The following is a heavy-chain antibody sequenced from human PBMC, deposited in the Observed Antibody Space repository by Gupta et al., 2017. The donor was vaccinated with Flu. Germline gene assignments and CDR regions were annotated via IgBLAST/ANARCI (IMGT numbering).Heavy chain of an antibody. D-gene: IGHD2-15*01. CDR2: IGSGGNT. Sequence: RLSCVMSGFTFIDSHMNWIRQAPGKGLEWLSYIGSGGNTDYADAARGLFTISRDNARDSLFLQMNSLRGEDLAMYYSVRDLIGSFVFCGQGTLVTVS. CDR3: VRDLIGSFVF. CDR1: GFTFIDSH. J-gene: IGHJ4*02. V-gene: IGHV3-11*06.